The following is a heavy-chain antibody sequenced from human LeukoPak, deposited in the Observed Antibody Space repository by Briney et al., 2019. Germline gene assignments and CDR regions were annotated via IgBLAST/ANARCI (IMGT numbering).Heavy chain of an antibody. CDR2: INHSGST. Sequence: SETLSLTCAVYGGSFSGYYWSWIRQPPGKGLEWIGEINHSGSTNYNPSLKSRVTISVDTSKNQFSLKLSSVTAADTAVYYCAREGSSSWERYFDYWGQGTLVTVSS. D-gene: IGHD6-13*01. J-gene: IGHJ4*02. V-gene: IGHV4-34*01. CDR1: GGSFSGYY. CDR3: AREGSSSWERYFDY.